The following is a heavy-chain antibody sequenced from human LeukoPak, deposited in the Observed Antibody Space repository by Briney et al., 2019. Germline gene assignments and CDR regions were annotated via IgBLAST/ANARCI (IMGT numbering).Heavy chain of an antibody. J-gene: IGHJ4*02. D-gene: IGHD6-13*01. V-gene: IGHV4-34*01. CDR3: ARVYSSSWYDY. CDR2: INHSGGT. Sequence: SETLSLTCAVYGGSFSGYYWSWIRQPPGKGLEWIGEINHSGGTNYNPSLKSRVTISVDTSKNQFSLKLSSVTAADTAVYYCARVYSSSWYDYWGQGTLVTVSS. CDR1: GGSFSGYY.